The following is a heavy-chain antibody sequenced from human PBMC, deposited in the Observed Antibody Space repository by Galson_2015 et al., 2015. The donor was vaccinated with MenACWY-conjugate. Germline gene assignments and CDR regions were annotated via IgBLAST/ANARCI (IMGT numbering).Heavy chain of an antibody. CDR1: GGSFSVYY. V-gene: IGHV4-34*01. Sequence: SETLSLTCAVYGGSFSVYYWSWIRQPPGKGLEWIGEINHSGSTNYNPSLKSRVTISVDTSKNQFSLKLSSVTAADTAVYYCARGPGIAARRGAFAFDIWGQGTMVTVSS. CDR3: ARGPGIAARRGAFAFDI. D-gene: IGHD6-6*01. CDR2: INHSGST. J-gene: IGHJ3*02.